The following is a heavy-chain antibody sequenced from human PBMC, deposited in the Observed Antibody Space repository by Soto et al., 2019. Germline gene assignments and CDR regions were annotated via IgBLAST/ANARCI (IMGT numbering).Heavy chain of an antibody. CDR2: ISYDGSNK. J-gene: IGHJ6*02. CDR3: ARDLPYYDFWSGYTPYYYYYGMDV. D-gene: IGHD3-3*01. Sequence: GGSLRLSCAASGFTFSSYAMHWVRQAPGKGLEWVAVISYDGSNKYYADSVKGRFTISRDNSKNTLYLQMNSLRAEDTAVYYCARDLPYYDFWSGYTPYYYYYGMDVWGQGTTVTVSS. CDR1: GFTFSSYA. V-gene: IGHV3-30-3*01.